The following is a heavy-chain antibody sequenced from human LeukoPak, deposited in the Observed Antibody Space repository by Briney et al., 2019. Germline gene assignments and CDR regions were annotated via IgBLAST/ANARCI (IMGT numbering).Heavy chain of an antibody. CDR2: IYYSGST. V-gene: IGHV4-31*03. CDR3: ARGGGSMVRGVIPRYGMDV. D-gene: IGHD3-10*01. Sequence: KPSQTLSLTCTDSGGSISSGGYYWSWIRQHPGKGLEWIGYIYYSGSTYYNPSLKSRVTISVDTSKNQFSLKLSSVTAADTAVYYCARGGGSMVRGVIPRYGMDVWGKGTTVTVSS. J-gene: IGHJ6*04. CDR1: GGSISSGGYY.